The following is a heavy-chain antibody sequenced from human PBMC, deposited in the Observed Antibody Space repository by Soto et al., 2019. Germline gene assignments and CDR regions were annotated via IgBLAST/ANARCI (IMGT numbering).Heavy chain of an antibody. D-gene: IGHD1-1*01. CDR1: GFTVSSYD. Sequence: EVQLVESGGGLIQPGGSLRLSCAASGFTVSSYDMSWVRQAPGQGLEGVSVICRGGSTYYADSVKGRFTISRDTSKNTLYLQMDSLRAEDTAVYYCAKNRDCGSHWDAHDIWGQGTMVSVSS. J-gene: IGHJ3*02. CDR2: ICRGGST. V-gene: IGHV3-53*01. CDR3: AKNRDCGSHWDAHDI.